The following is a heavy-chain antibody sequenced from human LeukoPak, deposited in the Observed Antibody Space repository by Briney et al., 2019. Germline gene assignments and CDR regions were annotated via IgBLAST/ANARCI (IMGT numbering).Heavy chain of an antibody. CDR3: ARDKAAVTVTSPLYYRSYGMDV. J-gene: IGHJ6*02. Sequence: SQTLSLTCTVSGGSISSGGYYWSWIRQHPGKGLEWIGYIYYSGSTYYNPSLKSRVTISVDTSKNQFSLKLSSVTAADTAVYYCARDKAAVTVTSPLYYRSYGMDVWGQGTTVTVSS. D-gene: IGHD4-11*01. V-gene: IGHV4-31*03. CDR2: IYYSGST. CDR1: GGSISSGGYY.